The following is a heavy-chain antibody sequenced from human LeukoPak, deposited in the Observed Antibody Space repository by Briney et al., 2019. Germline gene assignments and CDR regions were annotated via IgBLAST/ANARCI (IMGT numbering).Heavy chain of an antibody. CDR2: INPNSGGT. CDR1: GYTFTSYY. J-gene: IGHJ4*02. V-gene: IGHV1-2*02. Sequence: ASVKVSCKTSGYTFTSYYLSWVRQAPGQGLEWMGRINPNSGGTDSGQNFQGRVTMTRDTSISTAYIELSSLTFDDTAVYYCARVDAASLAVHYWGQGTVVTVSS. CDR3: ARVDAASLAVHY. D-gene: IGHD6-13*01.